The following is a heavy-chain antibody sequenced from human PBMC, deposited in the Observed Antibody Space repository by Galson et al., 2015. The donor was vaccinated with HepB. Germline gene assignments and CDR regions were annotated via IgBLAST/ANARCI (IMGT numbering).Heavy chain of an antibody. V-gene: IGHV3-11*01. CDR1: GFTFSDYY. CDR3: ARVDGFLDVSGPGGYSFAY. Sequence: SLRLSCAASGFTFSDYYMSWIRQAPGRGLEWISYITSSGDTIYYADSVKGRFTISRDNAKNSLYLQINSLTAEDTAVYYCARVDGFLDVSGPGGYSFAYWGQGTLVTVSS. J-gene: IGHJ4*02. CDR2: ITSSGDTI. D-gene: IGHD4-23*01.